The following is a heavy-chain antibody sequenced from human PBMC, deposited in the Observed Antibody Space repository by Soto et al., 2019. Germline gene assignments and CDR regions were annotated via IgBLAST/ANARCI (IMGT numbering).Heavy chain of an antibody. CDR2: MNPNSGNT. D-gene: IGHD1-1*01. J-gene: IGHJ6*02. CDR1: GYTFTSYD. Sequence: ASVKVSCKASGYTFTSYDINWGRQATGQGLEWMGWMNPNSGNTGYAQKFQGRVTMTRNTSISTAYMELSSLRSEDTAVYYCASSELAYYYYGMDVWGQGTTVTVSS. CDR3: ASSELAYYYYGMDV. V-gene: IGHV1-8*01.